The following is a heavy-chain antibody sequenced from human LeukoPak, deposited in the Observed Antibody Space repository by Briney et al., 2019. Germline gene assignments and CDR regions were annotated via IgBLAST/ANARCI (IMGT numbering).Heavy chain of an antibody. CDR3: AIPRDGTTSYYWYFDL. CDR2: INPSGGST. J-gene: IGHJ2*01. D-gene: IGHD4-17*01. V-gene: IGHV1-46*01. CDR1: GYSFTSYY. Sequence: RWASVKVSCKASGYSFTSYYMHWVRQAPGQGLEWMGIINPSGGSTRSAKKFQGRVTMTREMSTSTVYMELSSLTSEDTAVYYCAIPRDGTTSYYWYFDLWGRGTLVTVSS.